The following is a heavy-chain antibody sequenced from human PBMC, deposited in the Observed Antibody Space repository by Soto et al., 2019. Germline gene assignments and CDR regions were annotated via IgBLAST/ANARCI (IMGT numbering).Heavy chain of an antibody. CDR3: AKDGTTYYDFWSGYSRDYYYYGMDV. V-gene: IGHV3-23*01. D-gene: IGHD3-3*01. Sequence: PGGSLRLSCAASGFTFSSYAMSWVRQAPGKGLEWVSAISGSGGSTYYADSVKGRFTISRDNSKNTLYLQMNSLRAEDTAVYYCAKDGTTYYDFWSGYSRDYYYYGMDVCGQGTTVTVSS. CDR2: ISGSGGST. CDR1: GFTFSSYA. J-gene: IGHJ6*02.